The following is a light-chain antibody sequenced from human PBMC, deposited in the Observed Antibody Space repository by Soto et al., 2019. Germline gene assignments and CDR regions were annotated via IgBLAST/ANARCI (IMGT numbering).Light chain of an antibody. CDR2: AAS. Sequence: EIVLTQSPGTLSLSPGERATLSCRASQSVSSSYLAWYQQKPGQAPRLLIYAASSRATGIPDRFGGSGSGTDFTLTINRLEPEDFAVYYCQQYGSSPFTFGPGTKVDIK. J-gene: IGKJ3*01. V-gene: IGKV3-20*01. CDR3: QQYGSSPFT. CDR1: QSVSSSY.